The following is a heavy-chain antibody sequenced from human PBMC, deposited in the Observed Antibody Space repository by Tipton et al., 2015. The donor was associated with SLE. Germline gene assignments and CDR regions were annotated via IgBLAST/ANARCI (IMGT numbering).Heavy chain of an antibody. Sequence: GSLRLSCAASGFTFTNAWMSWVRQAPGKGLEWVGRIKSKTDGGTRDYAAPVKGRFTISRDDSKNTLYLQMNSLKTEDTAVYYCTTEGGSSWGFDYWGQGTLVTVSS. CDR3: TTEGGSSWGFDY. J-gene: IGHJ4*02. CDR1: GFTFTNAW. D-gene: IGHD6-13*01. CDR2: IKSKTDGGTR. V-gene: IGHV3-15*01.